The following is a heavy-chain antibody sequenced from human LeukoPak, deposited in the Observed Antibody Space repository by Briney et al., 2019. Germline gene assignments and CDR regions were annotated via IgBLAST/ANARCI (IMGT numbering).Heavy chain of an antibody. CDR2: IHPSDSDT. V-gene: IGHV5-51*01. Sequence: KVGESLKISCKGSRFSFTSYWIGWVRQMPGKGLEWMGTIHPSDSDTRYSPSFQGQATFSADKSISSAYLQWSSLKASDTAMYYCARVAYCGGDCSPPYWYFDLWGRGTLVTVSS. D-gene: IGHD2-21*02. CDR3: ARVAYCGGDCSPPYWYFDL. CDR1: RFSFTSYW. J-gene: IGHJ2*01.